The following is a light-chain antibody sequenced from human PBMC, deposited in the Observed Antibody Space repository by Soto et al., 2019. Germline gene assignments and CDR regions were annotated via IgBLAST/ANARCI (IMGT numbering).Light chain of an antibody. CDR3: SALTGSYTWI. CDR1: SGDVGGYNY. CDR2: EVR. V-gene: IGLV2-14*01. J-gene: IGLJ1*01. Sequence: QSVLTQPASLSGSPGQSITISCTGTSGDVGGYNYVSWYQQHPGKAPKLMIYEVRNRPSGVSNRFSGSKSGNTASLTISGLQAEDEAEYYGSALTGSYTWIFGSGTKVT.